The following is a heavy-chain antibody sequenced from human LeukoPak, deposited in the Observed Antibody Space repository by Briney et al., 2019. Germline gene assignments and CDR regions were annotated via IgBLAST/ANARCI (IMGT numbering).Heavy chain of an antibody. D-gene: IGHD6-19*01. CDR3: ASFAVAGPIGY. Sequence: SETLSLTCAVYGGSFSGYYWSWIRQPPGKGLEWIGEINHSGSTNYNPSLKSRVTISVDTSKNQFSLKLSSVTAADTAVYYCASFAVAGPIGYWGQGTLVTVSS. V-gene: IGHV4-34*01. CDR1: GGSFSGYY. CDR2: INHSGST. J-gene: IGHJ4*02.